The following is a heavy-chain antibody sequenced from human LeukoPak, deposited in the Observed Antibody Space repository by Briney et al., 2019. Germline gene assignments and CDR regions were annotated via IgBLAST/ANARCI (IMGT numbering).Heavy chain of an antibody. CDR1: GGSLSSYY. J-gene: IGHJ6*03. D-gene: IGHD3-10*02. CDR2: IYYRGST. V-gene: IGHV4-59*01. Sequence: SETLSLTRTVSGGSLSSYYWSWIRQPPGKGLEWIGYIYYRGSTNYSPSLKSRVTISGDTSKNQFSLKLSYVTAADTAVYYCARGKKGVDTMWDPDYYYYMDVWGKGTTVTISS. CDR3: ARGKKGVDTMWDPDYYYYMDV.